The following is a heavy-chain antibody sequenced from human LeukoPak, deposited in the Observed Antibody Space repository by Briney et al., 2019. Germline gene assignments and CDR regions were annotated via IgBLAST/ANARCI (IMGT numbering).Heavy chain of an antibody. J-gene: IGHJ4*02. D-gene: IGHD1-14*01. CDR1: GFTFNSYW. V-gene: IGHV3-7*01. CDR2: IKQDGSEK. CDR3: TRVEPTKSDDC. Sequence: GGSLRLSCAASGFTFNSYWVSWVRQAPGKGLEWVANIKQDGSEKHYADSVKGRFTISRDNVENSLYLEMNSLTDDDTALYYCTRVEPTKSDDCWGQGTLVTVSS.